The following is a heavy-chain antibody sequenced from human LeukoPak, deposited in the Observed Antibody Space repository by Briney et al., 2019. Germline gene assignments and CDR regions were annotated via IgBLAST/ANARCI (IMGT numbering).Heavy chain of an antibody. V-gene: IGHV3-53*01. D-gene: IGHD6-13*01. J-gene: IGHJ4*02. CDR2: VYSGVNT. CDR1: GFTVSSNY. CDR3: ARVDRNSSGYRY. Sequence: GGSLRLSCAASGFTVSSNYMSWVRQAPGKGLEWVSVVYSGVNTYYADSVKGRFTISRDNSKNTLYLQMNSLRVEDTAVYYCARVDRNSSGYRYWGQGTLVTVSS.